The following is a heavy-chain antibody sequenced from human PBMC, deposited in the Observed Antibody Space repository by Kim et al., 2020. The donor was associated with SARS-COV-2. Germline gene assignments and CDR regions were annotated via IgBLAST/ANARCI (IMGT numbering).Heavy chain of an antibody. J-gene: IGHJ3*02. CDR1: GFTFSSYA. CDR3: AKDLRSSSSAFGPWSGFDI. Sequence: GGSLRLSCAASGFTFSSYAMSWVRKAPGKGLEWVSDISGSGGSTYYADSVKGRFTISRDNSKNTLYLQMNSLRAEDTAVYYCAKDLRSSSSAFGPWSGFDIWGQGTMVTVSS. CDR2: ISGSGGST. V-gene: IGHV3-23*01. D-gene: IGHD6-6*01.